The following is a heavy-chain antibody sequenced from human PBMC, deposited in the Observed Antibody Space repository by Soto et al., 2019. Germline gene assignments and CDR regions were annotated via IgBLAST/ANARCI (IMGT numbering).Heavy chain of an antibody. CDR2: ISPNSGNT. CDR3: ARSTPPRYCSGGSCYYGAFDI. V-gene: IGHV1-2*04. J-gene: IGHJ3*02. CDR1: GYTFTGYY. D-gene: IGHD2-15*01. Sequence: ASVKVSCKASGYTFTGYYMHWVRQAPGQGLEWMGWISPNSGNTNYAQKFQDCVTMTRDTSISTAYMELSRLRSDDTAVYYCARSTPPRYCSGGSCYYGAFDIWGQGTMVTVSS.